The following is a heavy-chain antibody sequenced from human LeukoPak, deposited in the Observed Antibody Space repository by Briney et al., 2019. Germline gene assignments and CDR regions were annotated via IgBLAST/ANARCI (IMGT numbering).Heavy chain of an antibody. CDR2: IKPNIGDT. D-gene: IGHD5-24*01. CDR3: ARAEELEMASIIGY. Sequence: VASVNVSWTASGYTFTSYYMHWVRQAPGQGLEWMGWIKPNIGDTNYAHKLQGRGTMTRDTPINPAYMELTRLRCNEPAMYYCARAEELEMASIIGYWGQGTLVTVSS. V-gene: IGHV1-2*07. J-gene: IGHJ4*02. CDR1: GYTFTSYY.